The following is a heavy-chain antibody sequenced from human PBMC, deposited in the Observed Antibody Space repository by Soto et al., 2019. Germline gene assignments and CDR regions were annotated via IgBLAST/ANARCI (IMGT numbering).Heavy chain of an antibody. CDR3: AREWGDCGDGSCYLPFFDY. Sequence: SVSLRRTVSGDSIKRDYYYWSWIRPPPGKGLLWIGYSSHSGNSYYSPSLKRRVTISIDTCKAQFFLKLSSVTAADTAVYFCAREWGDCGDGSCYLPFFDYWGLGTLITVSS. D-gene: IGHD2-15*01. CDR2: SSHSGNS. V-gene: IGHV4-30-4*01. CDR1: GDSIKRDYYY. J-gene: IGHJ4*02.